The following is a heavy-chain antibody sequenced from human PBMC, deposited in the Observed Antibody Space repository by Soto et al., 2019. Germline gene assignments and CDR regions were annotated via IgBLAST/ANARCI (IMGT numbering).Heavy chain of an antibody. D-gene: IGHD2-15*01. CDR3: TTGPAGCSDSHRYTNYWFGP. CDR2: MNPNSGNT. Sequence: KVSCKASGYTFTKYDINWVRQATGQGLEWMGWMNPNSGNTSYAQKFQGRVTMTRNTSISTAYMELDSLRSDDTAVYYCTTGPAGCSDSHRYTNYWFGPWGQGTLVTVSS. J-gene: IGHJ5*01. CDR1: GYTFTKYD. V-gene: IGHV1-8*01.